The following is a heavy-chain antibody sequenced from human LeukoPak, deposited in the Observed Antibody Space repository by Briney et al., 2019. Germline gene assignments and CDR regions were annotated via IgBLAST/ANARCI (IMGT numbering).Heavy chain of an antibody. CDR3: ARGRLAARFFDY. D-gene: IGHD6-6*01. CDR2: INHSGST. V-gene: IGHV4-34*01. J-gene: IGHJ4*02. Sequence: SETLSLTCDVYGGSFSGYYWSWIRQPPGKGLEWIGEINHSGSTNYNPSLKSRVTISVDTSKNQFSLKLSSVTAADTAVYYCARGRLAARFFDYWGQGTLVTVSS. CDR1: GGSFSGYY.